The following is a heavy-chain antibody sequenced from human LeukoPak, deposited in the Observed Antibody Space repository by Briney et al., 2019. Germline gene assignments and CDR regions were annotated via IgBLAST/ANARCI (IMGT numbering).Heavy chain of an antibody. D-gene: IGHD6-13*01. CDR1: GYTFTGYY. V-gene: IGHV1-2*04. Sequence: ASVKVSCKASGYTFTGYYMHWVRQAPGQGLEWMGWINPNSGGTDYAQNFQGWVTMTRDTSISTAYLGLSRLRSDDTAVYYCARADSVAAGDYHYYYMDVWGKGTTVTVSS. J-gene: IGHJ6*03. CDR3: ARADSVAAGDYHYYYMDV. CDR2: INPNSGGT.